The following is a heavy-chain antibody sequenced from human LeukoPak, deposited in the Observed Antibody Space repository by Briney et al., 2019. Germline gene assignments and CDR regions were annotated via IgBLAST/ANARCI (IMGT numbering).Heavy chain of an antibody. J-gene: IGHJ5*02. CDR3: ARWTSQSRYNWFDP. D-gene: IGHD3/OR15-3a*01. CDR1: GDSISSYY. V-gene: IGHV4-59*01. CDR2: IYYSGST. Sequence: SETLSLTCTVSGDSISSYYWSWIRQPPGKGLEWIGYIYYSGSTNYNPSLKSRVTISVDTSKNQFSLKLSSVTAADTAVYYCARWTSQSRYNWFDPWGQGTLVTVSS.